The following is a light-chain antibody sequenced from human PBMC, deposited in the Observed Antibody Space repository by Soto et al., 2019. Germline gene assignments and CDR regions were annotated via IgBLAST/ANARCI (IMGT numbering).Light chain of an antibody. CDR3: QQYNNWPPRT. CDR1: QSVSSN. J-gene: IGKJ4*01. Sequence: EIVMTQSPATLSVSPGERATLSCRASQSVSSNLAWYQQKPGQAPRLLIYGASTRATGIPARFSGSGSGTECTLTIISLQSEDFAVYYCQQYNNWPPRTFGGGTKVEIK. CDR2: GAS. V-gene: IGKV3D-15*01.